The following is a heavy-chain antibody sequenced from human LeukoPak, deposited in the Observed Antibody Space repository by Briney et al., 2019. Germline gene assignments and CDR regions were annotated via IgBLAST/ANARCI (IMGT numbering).Heavy chain of an antibody. J-gene: IGHJ4*02. CDR2: IYSGGST. CDR3: ASGHDYGDTDLDY. D-gene: IGHD4-17*01. CDR1: GFTFSSYA. Sequence: GGSLRLSCAASGFTFSSYAMHWVRQAPGKGLEWVSVIYSGGSTYYADSVKGRFTISRHNSKDTLYLQMNSLRAEDTAVYYCASGHDYGDTDLDYWGQGTLVTVSS. V-gene: IGHV3-53*04.